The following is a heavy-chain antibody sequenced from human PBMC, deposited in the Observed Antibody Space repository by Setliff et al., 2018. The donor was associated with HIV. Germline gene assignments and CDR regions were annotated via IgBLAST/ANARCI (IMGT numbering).Heavy chain of an antibody. Sequence: ASVKVSCKASGYTFTGYYMHWVRQAPGQGLEWMGWINPNSGGTNYAQKFQGRVTMTRDTSTSTAYMELSRLRSDDTAVYYCARDPPYDSSGYYLGLDYYFDYWGQGTLVTVSS. CDR3: ARDPPYDSSGYYLGLDYYFDY. J-gene: IGHJ4*02. CDR1: GYTFTGYY. D-gene: IGHD3-22*01. V-gene: IGHV1-2*02. CDR2: INPNSGGT.